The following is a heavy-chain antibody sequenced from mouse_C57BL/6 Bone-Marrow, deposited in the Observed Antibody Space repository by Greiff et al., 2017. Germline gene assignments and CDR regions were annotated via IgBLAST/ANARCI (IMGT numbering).Heavy chain of an antibody. CDR2: IYPGNGDT. J-gene: IGHJ1*03. V-gene: IGHV1-12*01. CDR1: GYTFTSYN. Sequence: LQQSGAELVRPGASVKMSCKASGYTFTSYNMHWVKQTPRQGLEWIGAIYPGNGDTSYNQKFKGKATLTVDKSSSTAYMQLSSLTSEDSAVYFCARSTGSSYDWYFDVWGTGTTVTVSS. D-gene: IGHD1-1*01. CDR3: ARSTGSSYDWYFDV.